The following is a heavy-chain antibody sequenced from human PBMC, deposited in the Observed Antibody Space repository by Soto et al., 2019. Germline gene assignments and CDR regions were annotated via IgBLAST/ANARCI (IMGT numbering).Heavy chain of an antibody. Sequence: PGGSLRLSCAASGFTFSSYAMSWVRQAPGKGLEWVSAISGSGGSTYYADSVKGRFTISRDNSKNTLYLQMNSLRAEDTAVYYCAKDFCGGDCYLIPRNIYYDYWGQGTLVTVSS. D-gene: IGHD2-21*01. J-gene: IGHJ4*02. V-gene: IGHV3-23*01. CDR2: ISGSGGST. CDR3: AKDFCGGDCYLIPRNIYYDY. CDR1: GFTFSSYA.